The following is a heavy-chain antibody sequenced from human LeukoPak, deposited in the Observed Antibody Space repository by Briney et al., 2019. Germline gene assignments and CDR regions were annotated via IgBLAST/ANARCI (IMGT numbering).Heavy chain of an antibody. Sequence: RASVKVSCKASGYTFTSYDINWVRQATGQGLEWMGWISAYNGNTNYAQKLQGRVTMTTDTSTGTAYMELRSLRSDDTAVYYCARVWELLENLGWFDPWGQGTLVTVSS. CDR3: ARVWELLENLGWFDP. J-gene: IGHJ5*02. V-gene: IGHV1-18*01. CDR1: GYTFTSYD. CDR2: ISAYNGNT. D-gene: IGHD2-15*01.